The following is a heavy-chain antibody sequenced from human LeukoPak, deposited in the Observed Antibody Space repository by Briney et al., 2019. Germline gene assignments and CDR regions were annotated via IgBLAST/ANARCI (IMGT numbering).Heavy chain of an antibody. V-gene: IGHV3-11*01. CDR2: ISSSGSTI. CDR3: ASGLQLWYQFDY. J-gene: IGHJ4*02. D-gene: IGHD5-18*01. CDR1: GGSISSYY. Sequence: LSLTCTVSGGSISSYYWSWIRQPPGKGLEWVSYISSSGSTIYYADSVKGRFTISRDNAKNSLYLQMNSLRAEDTAVYYCASGLQLWYQFDYWGQGTLVTVSS.